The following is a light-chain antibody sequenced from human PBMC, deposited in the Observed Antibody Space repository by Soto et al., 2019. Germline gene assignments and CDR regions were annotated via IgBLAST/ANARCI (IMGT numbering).Light chain of an antibody. Sequence: IRMTKSPTTLSASVGDRVTITCRASQSISSWLAWYQQKPGKAPKLLIYKASSLESGVPSRFSGRGSGTEFTLTISSLQPDDFALYYCQQYNKWPLITFGEGTRLEIK. J-gene: IGKJ5*01. CDR1: QSISSW. CDR3: QQYNKWPLIT. V-gene: IGKV1-5*03. CDR2: KAS.